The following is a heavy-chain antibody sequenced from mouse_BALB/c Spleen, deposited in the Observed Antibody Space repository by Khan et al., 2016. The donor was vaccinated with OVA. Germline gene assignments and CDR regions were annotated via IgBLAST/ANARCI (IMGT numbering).Heavy chain of an antibody. CDR1: GYSFTNYG. CDR3: ARPPYFSYTLDY. J-gene: IGHJ4*01. V-gene: IGHV9-3-1*01. D-gene: IGHD2-10*01. CDR2: INTYTGEP. Sequence: QIQLVQSGPELKKPGETVKISCKASGYSFTNYGINWVKQSPGKALKWMGWINTYTGEPTHADDFKGRFAFSLETSANTAYLQINILKNEDTATYFCARPPYFSYTLDYWGQGTSVTVSS.